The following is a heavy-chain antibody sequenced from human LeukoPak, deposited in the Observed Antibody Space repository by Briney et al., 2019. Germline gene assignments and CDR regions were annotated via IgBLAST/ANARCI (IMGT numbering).Heavy chain of an antibody. CDR1: GGSFSGYY. D-gene: IGHD6-13*01. J-gene: IGHJ4*02. CDR2: INHSGST. Sequence: SETLSLTCAVYGGSFSGYYWSWSRQPTGKGLEWIGEINHSGSTNYNPSLKSRVTISVDTSKNQFSLKLTSVIAADTAVYFCARSGTYQYSSTSDYWGQGTLVTVSS. CDR3: ARSGTYQYSSTSDY. V-gene: IGHV4-34*01.